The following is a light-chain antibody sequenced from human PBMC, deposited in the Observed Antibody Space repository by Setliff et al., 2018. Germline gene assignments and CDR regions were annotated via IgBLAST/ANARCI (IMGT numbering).Light chain of an antibody. J-gene: IGLJ1*01. CDR2: EVS. CDR1: SSDVGGYNY. Sequence: QSALTQPASVSGSPGQSITISCTGTSSDVGGYNYVSWYQQHPGKAPKLMIYEVSNRPSGVSNRFSGSKSGNTASLTISGFQAEDEADYYCSSYTSSSTYVFGTG. V-gene: IGLV2-14*01. CDR3: SSYTSSSTYV.